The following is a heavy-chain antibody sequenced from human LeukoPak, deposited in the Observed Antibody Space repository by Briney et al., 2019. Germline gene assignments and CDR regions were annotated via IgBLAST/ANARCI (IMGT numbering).Heavy chain of an antibody. CDR2: INPNSGGT. V-gene: IGHV1-2*02. Sequence: ASVKVSFKASGYTFTGYYMHWVRQAPGQGLEWMGWINPNSGGTNYAQKFQGRVTMTRDTSISTAYMELSRLRSDDTAVYYCARDFDSMIVVYGYDYWGQGTLVTVSS. CDR3: ARDFDSMIVVYGYDY. D-gene: IGHD3-22*01. J-gene: IGHJ4*02. CDR1: GYTFTGYY.